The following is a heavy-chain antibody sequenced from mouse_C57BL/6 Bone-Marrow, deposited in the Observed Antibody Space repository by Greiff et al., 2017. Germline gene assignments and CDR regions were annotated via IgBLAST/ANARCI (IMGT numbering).Heavy chain of an antibody. CDR3: ARGDLITTAVAALYFDY. CDR1: GYTFTSYW. J-gene: IGHJ2*01. CDR2: IYPGSGST. D-gene: IGHD1-1*01. Sequence: QVQLQQPGAELVKPGASVKMSCKASGYTFTSYWITWVKQRPGQGLEWIGDIYPGSGSTNYNEKFKSKATLTVDTSSSTAYMQLSSLTSEASAVYYCARGDLITTAVAALYFDYWGQGTTLTVSS. V-gene: IGHV1-55*01.